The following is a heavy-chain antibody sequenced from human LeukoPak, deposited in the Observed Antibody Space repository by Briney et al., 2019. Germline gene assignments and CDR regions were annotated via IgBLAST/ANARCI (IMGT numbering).Heavy chain of an antibody. CDR2: IIGSGGST. D-gene: IGHD3-22*01. CDR1: GFTFSSYA. Sequence: GGSLRLSCAASGFTFSSYAMSWVRQAPGKGLEWVSAIIGSGGSTYYADSVKGRFTISRDHSKNTLYMQMNSLRAEDTAVYYCAKDLLDSSGYYGRYYWYFDLWGRGTLVTVSS. J-gene: IGHJ2*01. CDR3: AKDLLDSSGYYGRYYWYFDL. V-gene: IGHV3-23*01.